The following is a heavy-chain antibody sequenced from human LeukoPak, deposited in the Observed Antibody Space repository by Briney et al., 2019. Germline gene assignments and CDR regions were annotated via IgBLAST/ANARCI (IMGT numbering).Heavy chain of an antibody. CDR1: GGSISSGDYS. V-gene: IGHV4-61*08. CDR3: ARHLYYYYGMDV. J-gene: IGHJ6*02. CDR2: IYYSGST. Sequence: PSETLSLTCTVSGGSISSGDYSWSWIRQPPGKGLEWIGYIYYSGSTDYNPSLKSRATMSVDTSKNQFSLKLSSVTAADTAVYYCARHLYYYYGMDVWGQGTTVTVSS.